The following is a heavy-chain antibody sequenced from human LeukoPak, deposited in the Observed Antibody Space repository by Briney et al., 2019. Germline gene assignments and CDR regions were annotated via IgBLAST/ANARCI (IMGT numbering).Heavy chain of an antibody. CDR3: TSRGNYDSSYYMDV. V-gene: IGHV3-73*01. CDR2: VRSKANRYAT. D-gene: IGHD3-22*01. Sequence: PGGSLRLSCAASGLTLSGSLIHWVRQASGKGLEWVGLVRSKANRYATSYSASVKGRFTIARDDSKNTAYLQMNSLKTEDTAIYYCTSRGNYDSSYYMDVWGKGTTVTVSS. CDR1: GLTLSGSL. J-gene: IGHJ6*03.